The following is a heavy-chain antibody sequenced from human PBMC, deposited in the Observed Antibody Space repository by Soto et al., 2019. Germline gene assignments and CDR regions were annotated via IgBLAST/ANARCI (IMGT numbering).Heavy chain of an antibody. V-gene: IGHV3-33*01. CDR2: IWYDGSNK. CDR3: ARDWFSGGSGLTGYYYGMDV. D-gene: IGHD3-10*01. CDR1: GFTFSSYG. Sequence: GGSLRLSCAASGFTFSSYGMHWVRQAPGKGLEWVAVIWYDGSNKYYADSVKGRFTISRDNSKNTLYLQMNSLRAEDTAVYYWARDWFSGGSGLTGYYYGMDVWGQGTTVTVSS. J-gene: IGHJ6*02.